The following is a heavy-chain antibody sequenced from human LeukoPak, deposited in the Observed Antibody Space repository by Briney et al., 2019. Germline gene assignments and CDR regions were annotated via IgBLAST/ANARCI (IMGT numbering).Heavy chain of an antibody. V-gene: IGHV1-8*01. CDR2: MNPNSGNT. J-gene: IGHJ4*02. D-gene: IGHD1-26*01. Sequence: ASVKVSCKASGYTFTSYDINWVRQATGQGLEWMGWMNPNSGNTGYAQKFQGRVTMTRNTSTSTAYMELSSLRSEDTAVYYCARSIRYSGSYYRYWGQGTLVTVSS. CDR3: ARSIRYSGSYYRY. CDR1: GYTFTSYD.